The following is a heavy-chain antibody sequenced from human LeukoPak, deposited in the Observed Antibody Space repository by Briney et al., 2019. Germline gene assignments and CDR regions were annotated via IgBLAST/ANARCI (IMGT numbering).Heavy chain of an antibody. D-gene: IGHD3-16*01. CDR3: ARLGTFDY. V-gene: IGHV5-51*01. J-gene: IGHJ4*02. Sequence: GESLKISCRGSGYRFTNYWIGWVRQMPGKGLEWMGIIFPSDSDTRYSPSFQGQVTISADKSISSAYLQWSSLRASDTAMYYCARLGTFDYWGQGTLVTVSS. CDR2: IFPSDSDT. CDR1: GYRFTNYW.